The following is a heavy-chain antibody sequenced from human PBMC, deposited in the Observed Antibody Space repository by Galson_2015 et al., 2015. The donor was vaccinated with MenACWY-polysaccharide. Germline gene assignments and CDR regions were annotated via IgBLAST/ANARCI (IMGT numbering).Heavy chain of an antibody. D-gene: IGHD2/OR15-2a*01. CDR2: INEAGSEK. Sequence: SLRLSCAASGFTFSIYWMTWVRHAPGKGLEWEANINEAGSEKQHVESVKGRFTISRDNVKDAVFLRMNSLRAEDSDVYFCGRPYFRLNSVFDYWGQGTLVTVSS. J-gene: IGHJ4*02. CDR3: GRPYFRLNSVFDY. CDR1: GFTFSIYW. V-gene: IGHV3-7*01.